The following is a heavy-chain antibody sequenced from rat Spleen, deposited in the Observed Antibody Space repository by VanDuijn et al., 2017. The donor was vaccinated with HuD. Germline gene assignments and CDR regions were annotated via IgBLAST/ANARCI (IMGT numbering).Heavy chain of an antibody. CDR1: GFTFSDYY. CDR3: TRVGDSRGFAY. CDR2: ISYEGSNT. V-gene: IGHV5-22*01. Sequence: EVQLMESGGGLVQPGRSLKLSCAASGFTFSDYYMAWVRQAPKKGLEWVASISYEGSNTYYPDSVKGRFTISRDNAKSTLYLQMNSLRSEDTATYYCTRVGDSRGFAYWGQGVMVTVSS. J-gene: IGHJ2*01. D-gene: IGHD1-1*01.